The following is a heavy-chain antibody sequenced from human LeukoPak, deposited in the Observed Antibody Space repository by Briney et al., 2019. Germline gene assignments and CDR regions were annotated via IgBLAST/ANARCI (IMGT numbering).Heavy chain of an antibody. Sequence: PGGSLRLSCAASGFTFDDYAMHWVRQAPGKGLEWVSGISWNSGSIGYADSVKGRFTISRDNAKNSLYLQMNSLRAEDTAVYYCARDWGFGAFDIWGQGTMVTASS. V-gene: IGHV3-9*01. CDR2: ISWNSGSI. CDR3: ARDWGFGAFDI. D-gene: IGHD7-27*01. CDR1: GFTFDDYA. J-gene: IGHJ3*02.